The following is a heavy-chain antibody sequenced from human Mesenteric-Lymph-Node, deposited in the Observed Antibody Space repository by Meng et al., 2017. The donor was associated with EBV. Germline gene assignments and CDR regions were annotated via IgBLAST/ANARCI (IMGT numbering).Heavy chain of an antibody. D-gene: IGHD3-9*01. V-gene: IGHV1-18*01. J-gene: IGHJ5*02. CDR1: GYTFASYG. CDR3: VRSRRLFDWLPVQPS. CDR2: ISVFNGDT. Sequence: QVRLVQSGAEVKKPGASVKVSCKAFGYTFASYGISWVRQAPGQGLEWMGWISVFNGDTNYAQNFQGRLTLTTDTSTATAYMELRSLRSDDTAVYYCVRSRRLFDWLPVQPSWGQGTLVTASS.